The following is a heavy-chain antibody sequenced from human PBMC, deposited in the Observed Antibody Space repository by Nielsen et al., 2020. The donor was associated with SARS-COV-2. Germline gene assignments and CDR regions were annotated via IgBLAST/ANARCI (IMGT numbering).Heavy chain of an antibody. CDR2: FDPEDGET. Sequence: ASVKVSCKVSGYTLTELSMHWVRQAPGKGLEWMGGFDPEDGETIYAQKFQGRVTMTRDTSTSTVYMELSSLRSEDTAVYYCTTVSVVVDYYYYGMDVWGQGTTVTVSS. D-gene: IGHD2-15*01. CDR3: TTVSVVVDYYYYGMDV. CDR1: GYTLTELS. J-gene: IGHJ6*02. V-gene: IGHV1-24*01.